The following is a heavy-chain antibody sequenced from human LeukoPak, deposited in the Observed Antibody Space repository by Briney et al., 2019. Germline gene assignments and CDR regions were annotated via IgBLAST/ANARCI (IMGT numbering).Heavy chain of an antibody. CDR1: GASITSYY. J-gene: IGHJ4*02. V-gene: IGHV4-59*08. Sequence: SETMSLTCTVSGASITSYYWTWLRQSPGKGLEWIGYMYHTESANYHPSLKSRVTISIDTSKNQVSLKMRSVTAADTAVYYCASAPFVYGPNRFDYWGQGTLVTVSS. CDR3: ASAPFVYGPNRFDY. D-gene: IGHD3-10*01. CDR2: MYHTESA.